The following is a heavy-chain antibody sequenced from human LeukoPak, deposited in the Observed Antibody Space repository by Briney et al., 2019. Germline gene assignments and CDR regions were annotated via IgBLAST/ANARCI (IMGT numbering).Heavy chain of an antibody. CDR1: GYTFTGYY. V-gene: IGHV1-2*02. Sequence: ASVKVSCKASGYTFTGYYMHWVRQAPGQGLEWMGWINPNSGGTNYARKFQGRVTMTRDTSISTAYMELSRLRSDDTAVYYCASWDTAMGDYFDYWGQGTLVTVSS. D-gene: IGHD5-18*01. CDR2: INPNSGGT. CDR3: ASWDTAMGDYFDY. J-gene: IGHJ4*02.